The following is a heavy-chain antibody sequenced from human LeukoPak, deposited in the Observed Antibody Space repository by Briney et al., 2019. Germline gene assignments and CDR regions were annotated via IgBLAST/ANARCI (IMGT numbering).Heavy chain of an antibody. Sequence: GGSLRLSCAASEFAFSSYVMAWVRQAPGKGLEWVSTITPGGGTYYADSVKGRFTISRDNSKNTLYLQMNSLTAEDTAIYYCVSGGDYHVPLCTYWGQGTLVTVSS. CDR1: EFAFSSYV. V-gene: IGHV3-23*01. D-gene: IGHD4-17*01. CDR2: ITPGGGT. CDR3: VSGGDYHVPLCTY. J-gene: IGHJ4*01.